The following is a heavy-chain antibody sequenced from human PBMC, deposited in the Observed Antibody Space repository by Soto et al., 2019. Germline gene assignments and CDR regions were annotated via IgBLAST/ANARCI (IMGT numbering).Heavy chain of an antibody. CDR2: INHSGST. CDR1: GGSFSGYY. CDR3: ARGRVGYFDY. Sequence: QVQLQQWGAGLLKPSETLSLTCAVYGGSFSGYYWSWIRQPPGKGLEWIGEINHSGSTNYNPSLKSRVTISVDTSKNQFSLKLSSVTAADTAVYYCARGRVGYFDYWGQGTLVTLSS. D-gene: IGHD1-26*01. J-gene: IGHJ4*02. V-gene: IGHV4-34*01.